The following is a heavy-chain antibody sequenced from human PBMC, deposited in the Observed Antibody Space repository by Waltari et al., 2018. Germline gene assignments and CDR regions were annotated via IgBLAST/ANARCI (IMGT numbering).Heavy chain of an antibody. D-gene: IGHD4-4*01. Sequence: QVQLQESGPGLVKPSQTLSLTCTVSGGSISRGSYYWRWIRQPAGKGLEWIGRIYTSGSTNYNPSLKSRVTISVDTSKNQFSLKLSSVTAADTAVYYCARAVDYTYDYWGQGTLVTVSS. CDR3: ARAVDYTYDY. V-gene: IGHV4-61*02. J-gene: IGHJ4*02. CDR1: GGSISRGSYY. CDR2: IYTSGST.